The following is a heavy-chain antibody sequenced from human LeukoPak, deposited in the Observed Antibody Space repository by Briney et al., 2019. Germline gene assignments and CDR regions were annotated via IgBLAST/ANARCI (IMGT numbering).Heavy chain of an antibody. CDR3: AKDWYDY. V-gene: IGHV3-23*01. Sequence: GGSLRLSCAASGFTFSSYAMTWIRQAPGKGLEWVSTVQGNGIETYYAESVKGRFTISRDNSKNTLYLQMDSMRAEDTAVYFCAKDWYDYWGQGTPVTVSS. CDR2: VQGNGIET. J-gene: IGHJ4*02. CDR1: GFTFSSYA. D-gene: IGHD6-13*01.